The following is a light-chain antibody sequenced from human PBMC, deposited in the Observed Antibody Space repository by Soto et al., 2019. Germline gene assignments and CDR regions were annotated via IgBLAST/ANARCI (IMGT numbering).Light chain of an antibody. CDR2: EVS. J-gene: IGLJ2*01. CDR1: SSDVGGYNY. V-gene: IGLV2-14*01. Sequence: QSVLTQPASVSGSPGQSITISCTGDSSDVGGYNYVSWFQQHPGKAPKLVIYEVSHRPSGVSHRFSGSKSGTTASLTISGLQAEDEADYYCSSYTRSFTVVFGGGTQLTVL. CDR3: SSYTRSFTVV.